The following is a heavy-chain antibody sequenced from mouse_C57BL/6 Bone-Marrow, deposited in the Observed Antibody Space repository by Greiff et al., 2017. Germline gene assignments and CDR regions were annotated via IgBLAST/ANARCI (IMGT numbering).Heavy chain of an antibody. D-gene: IGHD1-1*01. CDR3: ARFCYYGSSYGWYFDV. CDR2: ILPGSGST. CDR1: GYTFTGYW. V-gene: IGHV1-9*01. J-gene: IGHJ1*03. Sequence: VQLVESGAELMKPGASVKLSCKATGYTFTGYWIEWVKQRPGHGLEWIGEILPGSGSTNYNEKFKGKATFTADTSSNTAYMQLSSLTTEDSAIYYCARFCYYGSSYGWYFDVWGTGTTVTVSS.